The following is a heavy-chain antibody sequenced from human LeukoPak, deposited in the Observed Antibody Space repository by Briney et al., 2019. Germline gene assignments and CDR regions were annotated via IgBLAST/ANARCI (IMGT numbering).Heavy chain of an antibody. V-gene: IGHV4-39*07. CDR2: IYYSGST. J-gene: IGHJ5*02. CDR1: GGSISTSGYY. CDR3: ATPPLGSGKQFDP. Sequence: PSETLSLTCTVSGGSISTSGYYWGWIRQPPGKGLEWIGSIYYSGSTYYNPSLKSRVTMSEDSSKNQFSLKLSSVTAADTAVYYCATPPLGSGKQFDPWGQGTLVTVSS. D-gene: IGHD2-15*01.